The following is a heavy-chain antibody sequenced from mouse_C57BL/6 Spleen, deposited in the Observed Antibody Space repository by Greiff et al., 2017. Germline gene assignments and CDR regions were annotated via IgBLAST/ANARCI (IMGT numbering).Heavy chain of an antibody. Sequence: QVQLQQSGAELARPGASVKLSCKASGYTFTSYGISWVKQRTGQGLEWIGEIYPRSGNTYYNEKFKGKATLTADKCSSTAYMELRSLTSEDSAVYFCVRELTGTKFDYWGQGTTLTVSS. D-gene: IGHD4-1*01. CDR3: VRELTGTKFDY. CDR2: IYPRSGNT. V-gene: IGHV1-81*01. J-gene: IGHJ2*01. CDR1: GYTFTSYG.